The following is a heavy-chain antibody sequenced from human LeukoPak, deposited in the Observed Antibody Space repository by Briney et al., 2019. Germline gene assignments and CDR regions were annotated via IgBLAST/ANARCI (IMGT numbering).Heavy chain of an antibody. CDR2: IRSKDYGGTI. CDR3: TTEDETRWKYFQH. D-gene: IGHD4-23*01. J-gene: IGHJ1*01. CDR1: GFTFGDYA. V-gene: IGHV3-49*03. Sequence: PGGSLRLSCTASGFTFGDYAMSWFRQAPGKGLEWVGFIRSKDYGGTIEYAASVKGGFTISRDDSKNTLYLQMNSLKTEDTAVYYCTTEDETRWKYFQHWGQGTLVTVSS.